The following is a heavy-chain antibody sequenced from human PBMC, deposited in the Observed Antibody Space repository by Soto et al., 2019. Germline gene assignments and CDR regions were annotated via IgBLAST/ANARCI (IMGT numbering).Heavy chain of an antibody. V-gene: IGHV3-21*04. CDR3: ALRRSARWGHTAMAQRDY. D-gene: IGHD5-18*01. Sequence: GGSLRLSCAASGFTFSSYSMNWVRQAPGKGLEWVSSISSSSSYIYYADSVKGRFTISRDNAKNSLYLQMNSLRAEDTAVYYCALRRSARWGHTAMAQRDYWGQGTLVTVSS. CDR2: ISSSSSYI. CDR1: GFTFSSYS. J-gene: IGHJ4*02.